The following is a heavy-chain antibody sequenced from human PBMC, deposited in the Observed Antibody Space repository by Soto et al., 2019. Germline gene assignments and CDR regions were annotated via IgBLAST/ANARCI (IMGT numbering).Heavy chain of an antibody. Sequence: GGSLRLSCTASGFTFSSYGMHWVRQAPGKGLEWVAVISYDGTNKYYGDSVKGRFTISRDNSKNTLYLQMTSLRADDTAVYYCAKDRRAGGNYGFYSDFWGQGALVTVSS. V-gene: IGHV3-30*18. CDR3: AKDRRAGGNYGFYSDF. CDR1: GFTFSSYG. D-gene: IGHD1-7*01. J-gene: IGHJ4*02. CDR2: ISYDGTNK.